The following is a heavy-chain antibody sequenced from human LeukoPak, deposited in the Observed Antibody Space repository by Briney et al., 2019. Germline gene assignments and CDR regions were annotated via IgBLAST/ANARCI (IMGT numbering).Heavy chain of an antibody. J-gene: IGHJ4*02. CDR2: ISSTGSYI. D-gene: IGHD3-10*01. CDR1: GFIFSSYS. V-gene: IGHV3-21*01. Sequence: GGSLRLSCAASGFIFSSYSMNWVRQAPGKGLEWVSPISSTGSYIYYADSLKGRFSISKDNAKNSLFLQMNSLRAEDTAVYYCARVFYDSGSPIALDYWGQGTLVTVSS. CDR3: ARVFYDSGSPIALDY.